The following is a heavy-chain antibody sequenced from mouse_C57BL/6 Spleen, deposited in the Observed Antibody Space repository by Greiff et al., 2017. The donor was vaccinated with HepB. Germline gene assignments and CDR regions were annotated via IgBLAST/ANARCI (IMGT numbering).Heavy chain of an antibody. D-gene: IGHD1-1*01. CDR3: ARNGEFITTVGHYFDY. V-gene: IGHV2-9-1*01. CDR1: GFSLTSYA. CDR2: IWTGGGT. Sequence: VQLQQSGPGLVAPSQSLSITCTVSGFSLTSYAISWVRQPPGKGLEWLGVIWTGGGTNYNSALKSRLSISKDNSKSQVFLKMNSLQTDDTARYYCARNGEFITTVGHYFDYWGQGTTLTVSS. J-gene: IGHJ2*01.